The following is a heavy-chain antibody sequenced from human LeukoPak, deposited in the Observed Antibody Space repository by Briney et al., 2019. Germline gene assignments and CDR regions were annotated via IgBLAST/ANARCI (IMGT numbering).Heavy chain of an antibody. CDR3: ARHPSGVPDYFQH. D-gene: IGHD6-25*01. CDR1: CGSIRSYY. J-gene: IGHJ1*01. Sequence: SETLSLTCTVSCGSIRSYYWSWIRQPPGKGLEWIGYIYYLGSTNYNPSLKSRVTISVDTSKNQFSLKLRSVTAADTAVYYCARHPSGVPDYFQHWGQGTLVTVSS. CDR2: IYYLGST. V-gene: IGHV4-59*08.